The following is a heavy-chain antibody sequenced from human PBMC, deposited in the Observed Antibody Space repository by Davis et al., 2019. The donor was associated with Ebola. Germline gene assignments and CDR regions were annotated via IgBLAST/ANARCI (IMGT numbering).Heavy chain of an antibody. CDR3: ARLPSYMTLDY. CDR2: ISSSSSYI. CDR1: GFTFSSYW. J-gene: IGHJ4*02. D-gene: IGHD1-26*01. Sequence: GESLKISCAASGFTFSSYWMHWVRQAPGKGLEWVSSISSSSSYIYYADSVKGRFTISRDNAKNSLYLQMNSLRAEDTAVYYCARLPSYMTLDYWGQGTLVTVSS. V-gene: IGHV3-21*01.